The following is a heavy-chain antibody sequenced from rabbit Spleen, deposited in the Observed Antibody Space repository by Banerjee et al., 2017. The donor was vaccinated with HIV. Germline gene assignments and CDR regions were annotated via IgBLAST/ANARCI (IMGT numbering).Heavy chain of an antibody. CDR1: GVSFSSNHY. D-gene: IGHD8-1*01. CDR2: IDAGSSAFT. V-gene: IGHV1S40*01. Sequence: EESGGGLVKPGASLTLTCTASGVSFSSNHYMCWVRQAPGKGLEWIACIDAGSSAFTYFASWAKGRFTCSKTSSTTVTLQMTSLTAADTATYFCARDSASSFSSYGMDLWGPGTLVTVS. CDR3: ARDSASSFSSYGMDL. J-gene: IGHJ6*01.